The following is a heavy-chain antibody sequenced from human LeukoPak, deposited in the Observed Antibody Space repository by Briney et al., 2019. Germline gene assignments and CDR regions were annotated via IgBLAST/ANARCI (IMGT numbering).Heavy chain of an antibody. CDR1: GFTVSSKY. CDR3: ARVRGYSYASGAFDI. V-gene: IGHV3-66*01. Sequence: GGSLRLSCAASGFTVSSKYMSWVRQAPGKGLEWVSIIYSGGSTYYADSVKGRFTISRDTSKNTLYLQMNSLRAEDTAVYYCARVRGYSYASGAFDIWGQGTMVTVSS. J-gene: IGHJ3*02. CDR2: IYSGGST. D-gene: IGHD5-18*01.